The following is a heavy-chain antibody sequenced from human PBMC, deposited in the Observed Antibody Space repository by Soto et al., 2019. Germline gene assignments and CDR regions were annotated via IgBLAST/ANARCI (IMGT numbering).Heavy chain of an antibody. J-gene: IGHJ6*02. CDR3: ARCVWGARRELTGYYYYGMDV. CDR1: GGTFSSYA. V-gene: IGHV1-69*13. D-gene: IGHD7-27*01. Sequence: ASVKVSCKASGGTFSSYAISWVRQAPGQGLEWMGGIIPIFGTANYAQKFQGRVTITADESTSTAYMELSSLRSEDTAVYYCARCVWGARRELTGYYYYGMDVWGQGTTVTVSS. CDR2: IIPIFGTA.